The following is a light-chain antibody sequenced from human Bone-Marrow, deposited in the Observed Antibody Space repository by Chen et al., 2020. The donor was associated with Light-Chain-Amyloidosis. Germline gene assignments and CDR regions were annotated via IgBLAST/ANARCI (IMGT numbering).Light chain of an antibody. CDR3: QQYGTSPLT. J-gene: IGKJ4*01. V-gene: IGKV3-20*01. CDR2: GSS. CDR1: QTISSNY. Sequence: EIVLTQSQGTLSLYPGEGANLSCRASQTISSNYLTWYQQKFGQAPRLLIYGSSSRATGIPDRFTGSGSGTDFTLTINRLEPEDFAMYYCQQYGTSPLTFGGGTKVEIK.